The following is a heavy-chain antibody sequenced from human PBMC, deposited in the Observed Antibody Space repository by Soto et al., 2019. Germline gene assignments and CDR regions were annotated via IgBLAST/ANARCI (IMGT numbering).Heavy chain of an antibody. J-gene: IGHJ4*02. CDR3: ARGLNYYFDY. CDR2: INAGYGNT. D-gene: IGHD1-1*01. Sequence: ASVKVSCKASGYTFTSYTMHWVRQAPGQRLEWMGWINAGYGNTKYSQKFQGRVTITRDTSASTAYLELSSLRSEDTAVYFCARGLNYYFDYWGQGTLVTVSS. V-gene: IGHV1-3*01. CDR1: GYTFTSYT.